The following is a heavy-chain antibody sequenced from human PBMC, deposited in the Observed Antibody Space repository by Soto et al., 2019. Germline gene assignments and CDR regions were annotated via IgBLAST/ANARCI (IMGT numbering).Heavy chain of an antibody. V-gene: IGHV3-30*18. CDR2: ISYDSTKT. D-gene: IGHD2-21*01. CDR1: GFTFNSYG. Sequence: PGVSLRLSCAASGFTFNSYGMHWVRQGPGNGLEWVAFISYDSTKTYYADSVKGRFTISRDNSNSALYVQMNSLTGEDTAVYYCQKTRRVWSEFPYYSLDVWGQGTTVTVS. CDR3: QKTRRVWSEFPYYSLDV. J-gene: IGHJ6*02.